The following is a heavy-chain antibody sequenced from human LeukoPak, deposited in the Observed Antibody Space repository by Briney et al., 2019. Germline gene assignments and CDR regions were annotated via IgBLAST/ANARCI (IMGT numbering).Heavy chain of an antibody. D-gene: IGHD6-13*01. Sequence: GGSLRLFCAASGFSFSIYCMHWARHARGKGLVWVLRLNTDGSSTDYADSVKGRFTISRDNAENTQYLQMNSLRAEDTAIYYCARVAYSSNWYIDYWGQGTLVAVSS. J-gene: IGHJ4*02. CDR2: LNTDGSST. V-gene: IGHV3-74*01. CDR3: ARVAYSSNWYIDY. CDR1: GFSFSIYC.